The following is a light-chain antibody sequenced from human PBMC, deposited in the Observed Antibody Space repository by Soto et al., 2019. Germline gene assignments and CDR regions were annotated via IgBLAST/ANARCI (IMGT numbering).Light chain of an antibody. V-gene: IGLV2-14*01. CDR3: SSYTSTFTWV. CDR1: NKDIGLHDF. J-gene: IGLJ3*02. CDR2: GIS. Sequence: QSALTQPASVSGSPGQSIAISCTGDNKDIGLHDFVSWHVQHPGKAPKFIIYGISNRPSGVSNRFSGSKSGNTASLTISGLQVHDEAHYYCSSYTSTFTWVFGGGTKLTVL.